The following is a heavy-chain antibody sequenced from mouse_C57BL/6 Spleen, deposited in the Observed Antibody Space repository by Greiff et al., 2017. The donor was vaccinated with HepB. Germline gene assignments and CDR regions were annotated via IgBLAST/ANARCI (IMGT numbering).Heavy chain of an antibody. V-gene: IGHV2-6-1*01. J-gene: IGHJ4*01. CDR3: ARHVDYDGGAMDY. CDR2: IWSDGST. D-gene: IGHD2-4*01. CDR1: GFSLTSYG. Sequence: QVQLKESGPGLVAPSQSLSITCTVSGFSLTSYGVHWVRQPPGKGLEWLVVIWSDGSTTYNSALKSRLSISKDNSKSQVFLKMNSLQTADTAMYYLARHVDYDGGAMDYWGQGTSVTVSS.